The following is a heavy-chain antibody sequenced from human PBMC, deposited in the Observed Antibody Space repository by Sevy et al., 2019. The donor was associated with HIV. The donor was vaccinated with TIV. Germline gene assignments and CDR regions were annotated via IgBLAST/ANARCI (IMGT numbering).Heavy chain of an antibody. CDR1: GFAFRTYA. D-gene: IGHD3-9*01. Sequence: QGGSLRLSCAASGFAFRTYAFHWVRQAPGRGLEWVGLISSNGDNAFYANSVRGRFTISRDNSMNTLYLELNNLTPDDTAVYYCARGPEWELTSFLSHWGQGTLVTVSS. V-gene: IGHV3-30-3*01. J-gene: IGHJ4*02. CDR2: ISSNGDNA. CDR3: ARGPEWELTSFLSH.